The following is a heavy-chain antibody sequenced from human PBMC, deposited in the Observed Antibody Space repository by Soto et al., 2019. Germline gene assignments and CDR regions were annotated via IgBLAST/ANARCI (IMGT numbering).Heavy chain of an antibody. J-gene: IGHJ4*02. CDR2: IKSKTDGGTT. CDR3: GRATIIGY. Sequence: SVSNAWMNWVRPAPGKGLEWVGRIKSKTDGGTTDYATPVKGRFTISRDDSKRTVYLQMNSLKTEDTAVYYCGRATIIGYWGQGTLVTVSS. V-gene: IGHV3-15*07. D-gene: IGHD5-12*01. CDR1: SVSNAW.